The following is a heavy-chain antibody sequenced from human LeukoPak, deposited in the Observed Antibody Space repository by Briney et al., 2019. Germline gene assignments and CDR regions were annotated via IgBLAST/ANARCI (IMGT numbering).Heavy chain of an antibody. CDR3: ARDPSQDYDSFDY. V-gene: IGHV3-7*03. Sequence: GGSLRLSCAASGFTFSSYWMSWVRQAPGKGLEWVANIKQDGSEKYYVDSVKGRFTISRDNAKNSLYLQMNSLRAEDTAVYYYARDPSQDYDSFDYWGQGTLVTVSS. D-gene: IGHD5-12*01. CDR2: IKQDGSEK. J-gene: IGHJ4*02. CDR1: GFTFSSYW.